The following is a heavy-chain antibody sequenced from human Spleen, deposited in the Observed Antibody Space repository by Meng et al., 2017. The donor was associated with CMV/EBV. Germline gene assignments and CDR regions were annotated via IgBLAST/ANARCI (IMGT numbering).Heavy chain of an antibody. J-gene: IGHJ4*02. CDR2: INHSGST. CDR1: VGSFSGYS. CDR3: ARQGHYGSNY. Sequence: LPCAVYVGSFSGYSWSWIRQSPGKGLEWIGEINHSGSTNYNPSLKSRVTISVDTSKNQFSLKMNSVTAADTAVYYCARQGHYGSNYWGQGTLVTVSS. V-gene: IGHV4-34*01. D-gene: IGHD3-10*01.